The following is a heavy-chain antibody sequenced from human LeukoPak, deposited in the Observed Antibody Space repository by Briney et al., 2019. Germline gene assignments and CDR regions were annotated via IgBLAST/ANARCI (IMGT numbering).Heavy chain of an antibody. CDR2: LNPNSGGT. V-gene: IGHV1-2*02. J-gene: IGHJ4*02. Sequence: ASVKVSCKASGYTFTDYYIHWVRQAPGQRLEWMGWLNPNSGGTIYAQKFQGRVIMTRDTSTSTVYMELSSLRSEDTAVYYCAGDIESERDGYNWGQGTLVTVSS. D-gene: IGHD5-24*01. CDR1: GYTFTDYY. CDR3: AGDIESERDGYN.